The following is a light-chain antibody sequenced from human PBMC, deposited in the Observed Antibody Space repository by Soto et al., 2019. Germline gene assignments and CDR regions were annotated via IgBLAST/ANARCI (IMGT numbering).Light chain of an antibody. Sequence: QSVLTQPPSASGTPGQTVTISCSGSSSHIGSAYIYWYQYLPGTAPKLLIYRNNQRPSGVPDRFSASKSGTSASLAISGLRSEDEADYYCAAWDDNLVVFGGGTKLT. CDR2: RNN. CDR3: AAWDDNLVV. V-gene: IGLV1-47*01. CDR1: SSHIGSAY. J-gene: IGLJ2*01.